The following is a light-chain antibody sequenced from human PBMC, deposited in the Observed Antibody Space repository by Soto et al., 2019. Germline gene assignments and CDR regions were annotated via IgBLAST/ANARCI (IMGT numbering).Light chain of an antibody. V-gene: IGKV1-5*01. CDR1: HSISSW. CDR2: DAS. CDR3: QQCYMGWT. J-gene: IGKJ1*01. Sequence: IHRTHAPSRLSGSLGDIVTITFRAIHSISSWLAWDQQKPGKSPKLLIYDASTLESGVPSSFSGTGSGTEFTFSITSLQPEDFGTYYCQQCYMGWTFGQGTKVDIK.